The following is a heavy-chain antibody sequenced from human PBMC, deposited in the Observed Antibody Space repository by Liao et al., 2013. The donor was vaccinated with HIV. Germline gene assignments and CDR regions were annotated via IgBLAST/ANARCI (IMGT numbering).Heavy chain of an antibody. D-gene: IGHD3-22*01. CDR1: GGSISSGDYY. V-gene: IGHV4-30-4*08. CDR2: IYYSGST. Sequence: QVQLQESGPGLVKPSQTLSLTCTVSGGSISSGDYYWSWIRQPPGKGLEWIGYIYYSGSTYYNPSLKSRLTISVDTSKNQFSLKLSSVTAADTAVYYCARGRTSGYSWFDPWGQGTLVTVSS. CDR3: ARGRTSGYSWFDP. J-gene: IGHJ5*02.